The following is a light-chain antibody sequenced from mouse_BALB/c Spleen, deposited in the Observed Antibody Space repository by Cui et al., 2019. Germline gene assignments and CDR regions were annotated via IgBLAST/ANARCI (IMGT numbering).Light chain of an antibody. CDR3: QQWSSNPLT. CDR1: SSVSY. Sequence: QIVLTQSPALMSASPGEKVTMTCTASSSVSYMYWYQQKPSYSPKPWIYLTSNLASGVPARFSGSGSGTSYSLTISSMEAEDAATYYCQQWSSNPLTFGAGTKLELK. CDR2: LTS. V-gene: IGKV4-68*01. J-gene: IGKJ5*01.